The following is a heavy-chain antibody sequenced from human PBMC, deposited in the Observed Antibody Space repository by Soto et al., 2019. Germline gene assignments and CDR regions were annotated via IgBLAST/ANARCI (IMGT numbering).Heavy chain of an antibody. J-gene: IGHJ4*02. V-gene: IGHV1-69*13. CDR1: GGTFSSYA. CDR2: IIPIFGTA. D-gene: IGHD6-13*01. CDR3: ARARGSSSWYIPWAY. Sequence: SVKVSCKASGGTFSSYAISWVRQAPGQGLEWMGGIIPIFGTANYAQKFQGRVTITADESTSTAYMELSRLRSDDTAVYYCARARGSSSWYIPWAYWGQGTLVTVSS.